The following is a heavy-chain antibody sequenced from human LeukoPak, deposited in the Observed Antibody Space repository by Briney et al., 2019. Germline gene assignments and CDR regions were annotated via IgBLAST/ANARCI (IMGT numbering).Heavy chain of an antibody. CDR2: INQDGSEK. J-gene: IGHJ6*03. Sequence: GGSLRLSYAASGFTFSSYWMSLVRQAPGKRLEWGANINQDGSEKYYVYSVRGRFTISRDNAKTSLSVQMNSRRPEDTAVYNCARETRTYHYYMDVWGKGPTVTVSS. D-gene: IGHD1-14*01. V-gene: IGHV3-7*01. CDR1: GFTFSSYW. CDR3: ARETRTYHYYMDV.